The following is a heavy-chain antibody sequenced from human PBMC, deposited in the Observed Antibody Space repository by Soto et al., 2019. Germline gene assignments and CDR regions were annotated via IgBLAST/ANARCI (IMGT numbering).Heavy chain of an antibody. CDR2: IYYSGST. V-gene: IGHV4-61*01. D-gene: IGHD2-15*01. J-gene: IGHJ4*02. CDR3: ATGYCSGGSCFDY. Sequence: QVQLQESGPGLVKPSVTLSLTCTVSGGSVSSGSYYWSWIRQPPGKGLEWIGYIYYSGSTNYNPSLTSRVTISVDTSKNQFSLKLSSVTAADTAVYYCATGYCSGGSCFDYWGQGTLVTVSS. CDR1: GGSVSSGSYY.